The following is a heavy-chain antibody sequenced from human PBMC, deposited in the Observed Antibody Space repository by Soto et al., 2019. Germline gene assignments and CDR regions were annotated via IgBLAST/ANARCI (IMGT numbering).Heavy chain of an antibody. V-gene: IGHV1-69*13. CDR3: ARHTVTKFLPGYYFDY. CDR1: VFTFISYA. D-gene: IGHD4-17*01. Sequence: GASVKVSCNSSVFTFISYATSWVRQAPGQGLEWMGGVSPIFGTANYAQRFQGRVTITAGESTITAYMELSSLRSEEQAVYYCARHTVTKFLPGYYFDYWGPGTLVTVSS. J-gene: IGHJ4*02. CDR2: VSPIFGTA.